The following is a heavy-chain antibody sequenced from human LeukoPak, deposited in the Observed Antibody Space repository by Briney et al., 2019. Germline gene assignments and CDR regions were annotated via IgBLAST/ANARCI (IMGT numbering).Heavy chain of an antibody. CDR2: RSIYNGNT. Sequence: ASVKVSCKASGYDFINYGISWVRQAPGQGLEWMGWRSIYNGNTDYKLQGRVTMTTDTSTGTACMEVRSLRSDDTAVYYCARGGPFPSGSSSREYYLDYWGQGTLVIVSS. D-gene: IGHD6-6*01. CDR3: ARGGPFPSGSSSREYYLDY. J-gene: IGHJ4*02. V-gene: IGHV1-18*01. CDR1: GYDFINYG.